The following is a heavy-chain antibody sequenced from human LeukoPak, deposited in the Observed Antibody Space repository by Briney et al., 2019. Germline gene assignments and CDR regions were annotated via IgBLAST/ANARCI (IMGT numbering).Heavy chain of an antibody. D-gene: IGHD1-1*01. CDR2: IKGKSDGGTT. CDR1: GFSFSNTW. J-gene: IGHJ6*02. Sequence: GGSLRLSCAASGFSFSNTWMNWVRQAPGKGLEWVGRIKGKSDGGTTHYAAPVKGRFTISRDDSKNMLFLQMNTLKTEDTAMYYCSYNMDVWGPGTTVTVSS. V-gene: IGHV3-15*06. CDR3: SYNMDV.